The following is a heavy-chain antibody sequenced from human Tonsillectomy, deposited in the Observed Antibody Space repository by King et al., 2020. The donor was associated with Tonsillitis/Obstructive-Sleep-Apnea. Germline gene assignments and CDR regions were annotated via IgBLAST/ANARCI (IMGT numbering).Heavy chain of an antibody. D-gene: IGHD2-2*01. CDR2: ITSSSSYS. J-gene: IGHJ4*02. CDR3: ARVSHCGSTSCYDFDY. CDR1: GFTFSDYY. Sequence: VQLVESGGGLVKPGGPLRLSCAASGFTFSDYYMSWIRQAPGKGLEWVSYITSSSSYSNYADSVKGRFTSSRDNAKNSLFLQMNSLRDEDTAVYYCARVSHCGSTSCYDFDYWGQGTLVTVSS. V-gene: IGHV3-11*05.